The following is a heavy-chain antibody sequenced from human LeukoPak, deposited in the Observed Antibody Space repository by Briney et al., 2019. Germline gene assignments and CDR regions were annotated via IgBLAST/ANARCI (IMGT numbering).Heavy chain of an antibody. Sequence: GGSLRLSCAASGFTVRSNYMSWVRQAPGKGLEWVSVIYKGGNTYYADSVKGRFTISRDKSKNTMYLQMNSLRAEDTAVYYCARGGIITSYAFEIWGQGAMVTVSS. CDR2: IYKGGNT. J-gene: IGHJ3*02. CDR1: GFTVRSNY. D-gene: IGHD1-26*01. CDR3: ARGGIITSYAFEI. V-gene: IGHV3-66*01.